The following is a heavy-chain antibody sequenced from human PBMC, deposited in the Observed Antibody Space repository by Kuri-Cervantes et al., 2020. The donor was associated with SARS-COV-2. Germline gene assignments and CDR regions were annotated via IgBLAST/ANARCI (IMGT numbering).Heavy chain of an antibody. Sequence: GESLKISCAASGFTFSSYEMNRVRQAPGKGLEWVSVTYSGGNAYYADSVKGRFTISTDDSKNTLYLQSNSLRAEDSAVYYCAGGFAMVRSMDVWGQGTTVTVSS. CDR2: TYSGGNA. CDR3: AGGFAMVRSMDV. J-gene: IGHJ6*02. CDR1: GFTFSSYE. D-gene: IGHD3-10*01. V-gene: IGHV3-53*01.